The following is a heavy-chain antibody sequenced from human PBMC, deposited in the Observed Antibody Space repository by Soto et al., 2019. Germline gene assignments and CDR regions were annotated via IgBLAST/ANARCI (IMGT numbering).Heavy chain of an antibody. Sequence: PGGSLRLSCAASGFTFSTYAMSWVRQAPGKGLEWVSAISGSGGSTYYAGPVKGRFSISRDNSNNTLYLQMTSLRDEETALYYCAKAWGGVDGRRITCYGGMDVWGQGTTVTVSS. J-gene: IGHJ6*02. V-gene: IGHV3-23*01. D-gene: IGHD6-19*01. CDR1: GFTFSTYA. CDR2: ISGSGGST. CDR3: AKAWGGVDGRRITCYGGMDV.